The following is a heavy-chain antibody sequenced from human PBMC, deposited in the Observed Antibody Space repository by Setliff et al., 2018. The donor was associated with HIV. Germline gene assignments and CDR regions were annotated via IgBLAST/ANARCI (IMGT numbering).Heavy chain of an antibody. CDR1: GYSISSGYY. CDR3: ARLRPSVADRSYFDH. V-gene: IGHV4-38-2*01. CDR2: IYYSGST. D-gene: IGHD6-19*01. Sequence: SETLSLTCAVSGYSISSGYYWGWIRQPPGKGLEWIGSIYYSGSTYYNPSLKSRVTISVDTSKNQFSLKLSSVTAADTAVYYCARLRPSVADRSYFDHWGQGTLVTVSS. J-gene: IGHJ4*02.